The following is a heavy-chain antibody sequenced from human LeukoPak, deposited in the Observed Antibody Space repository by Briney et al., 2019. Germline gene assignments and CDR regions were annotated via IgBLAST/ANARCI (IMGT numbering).Heavy chain of an antibody. Sequence: ASVKVSCKASGYTFTSYDINWVRQATGQGLEWVGWMNPNSGNTGYAQKFQGRVTMTRNTSISTAYMELSSLRSEDTAVYYCARGLWLDDSYYYYGMDVWGQGTTVTVSS. CDR2: MNPNSGNT. CDR1: GYTFTSYD. CDR3: ARGLWLDDSYYYYGMDV. D-gene: IGHD6-19*01. J-gene: IGHJ6*02. V-gene: IGHV1-8*01.